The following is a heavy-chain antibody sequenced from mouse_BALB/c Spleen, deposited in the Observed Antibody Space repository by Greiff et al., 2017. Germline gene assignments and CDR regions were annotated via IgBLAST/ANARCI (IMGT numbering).Heavy chain of an antibody. D-gene: IGHD6-2*01. V-gene: IGHV14-3*02. CDR3: ARRLVQDFDY. CDR1: GFNIKDTY. Sequence: EVQRVESGAELVKPGASVKLSCTASGFNIKDTYMHWVKQRPGHGLEWIGEILPGSGSTNYNEKFKGKATFTADTSSNTAYMQLSSLTSEDSAVYYCARRLVQDFDYWGQGTTLTVSS. CDR2: ILPGSGST. J-gene: IGHJ2*01.